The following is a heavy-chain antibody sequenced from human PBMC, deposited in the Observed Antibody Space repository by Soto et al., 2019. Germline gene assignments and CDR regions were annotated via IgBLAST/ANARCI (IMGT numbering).Heavy chain of an antibody. V-gene: IGHV3-11*06. D-gene: IGHD6-13*01. CDR1: GFTFSDYY. CDR2: ISSSSSYT. J-gene: IGHJ3*02. Sequence: GGSLRLSCAASGFTFSDYYMSWIRQAPGKGLEWVSYISSSSSYTNYADSVKGRFTISRDNAKNSLYLQMNSLRAEDTAVYYCAREERYSSSWYAFDIWGQGTMVTVS. CDR3: AREERYSSSWYAFDI.